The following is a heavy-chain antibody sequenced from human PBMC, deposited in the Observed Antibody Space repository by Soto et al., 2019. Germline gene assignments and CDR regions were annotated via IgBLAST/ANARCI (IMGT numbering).Heavy chain of an antibody. Sequence: GGSLRLSCAASGVTFSSYSMNWVRQAPGKGLEWVSYISYGGGTTYYADSVKGRFTISRDNSKNTLYLQMNSLRAEDTAVYYCAKNPGYYYDSTGYHFDYWGQGTLVTVS. J-gene: IGHJ4*02. V-gene: IGHV3-48*01. CDR1: GVTFSSYS. CDR2: ISYGGGTT. D-gene: IGHD3-22*01. CDR3: AKNPGYYYDSTGYHFDY.